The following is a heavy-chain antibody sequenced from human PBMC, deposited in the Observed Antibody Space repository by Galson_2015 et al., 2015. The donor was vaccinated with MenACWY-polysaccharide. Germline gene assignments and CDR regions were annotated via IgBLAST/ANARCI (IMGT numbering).Heavy chain of an antibody. CDR1: GYTFTSYS. Sequence: SLRLSCTASGYTFTSYSMNWVRQAPGQGLEWVAVIKSSGSSTYYADKLKGRFTITRDNSKNTLYLQLNSLRSEDTAVYYCAKDLTDFLSVAGHFDHWGQGTLVTVSS. CDR3: AKDLTDFLSVAGHFDH. J-gene: IGHJ5*02. V-gene: IGHV3-23*01. CDR2: IKSSGSST. D-gene: IGHD3-3*01.